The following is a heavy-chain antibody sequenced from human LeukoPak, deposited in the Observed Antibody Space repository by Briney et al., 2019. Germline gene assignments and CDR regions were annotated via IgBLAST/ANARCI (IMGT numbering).Heavy chain of an antibody. Sequence: GGSLRLSCTTSGFTVNNNYMSWVRQAPGKGLEWVSVIYGAGAGITYYIDSVKGRFTISRDNSRNTVYLQMHSPRAEDTAVYYCARELGDWGQGTLVTVSS. V-gene: IGHV3-53*01. CDR3: ARELGD. CDR2: IYGAGAGIT. J-gene: IGHJ4*02. CDR1: GFTVNNNY.